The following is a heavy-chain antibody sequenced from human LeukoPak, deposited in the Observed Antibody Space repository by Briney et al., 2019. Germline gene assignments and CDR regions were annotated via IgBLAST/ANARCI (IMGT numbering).Heavy chain of an antibody. CDR3: ARGLSYGGNSGFDF. CDR1: GGTFSSYA. J-gene: IGHJ4*02. V-gene: IGHV1-69*13. CDR2: IIPIFGPA. Sequence: GASVKVSCKASGGTFSSYAINWVRQAPGQGLEWMGGIIPIFGPAYYAQKFQGRDTITADDSTSTAYMELSSLRSEDTAVYYCARGLSYGGNSGFDFWGQGTLVTVSS. D-gene: IGHD4-23*01.